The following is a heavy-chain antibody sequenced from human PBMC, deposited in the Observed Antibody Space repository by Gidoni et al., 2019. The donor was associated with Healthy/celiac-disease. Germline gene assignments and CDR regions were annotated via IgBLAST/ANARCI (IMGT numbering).Heavy chain of an antibody. V-gene: IGHV1-69*02. D-gene: IGHD6-13*01. CDR3: ASSIAAAALFDY. CDR2: IIPILGIA. Sequence: QVQLVQSGAEVKKPGSSVKVSCKASGGTFSSYTISWVRQSPGQGLEWMGRIIPILGIANYAQKFQGRVTITADKSTSTAYMELSSLRSEDTAVYYCASSIAAAALFDYWGQGTLVTVSS. CDR1: GGTFSSYT. J-gene: IGHJ4*02.